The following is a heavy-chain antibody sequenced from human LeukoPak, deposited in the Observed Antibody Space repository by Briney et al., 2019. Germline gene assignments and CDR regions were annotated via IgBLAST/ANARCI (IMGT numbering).Heavy chain of an antibody. J-gene: IGHJ5*02. D-gene: IGHD3-22*01. CDR3: AKDYYDSSGNTNWFDP. Sequence: GGSLRLSCAASGFTFSSYGMHWVRQAPGKGLEWVAFIRYDGSNKYYADSVKGRFTISRDNSKNTLYLQMNSLRAEDTAVYYCAKDYYDSSGNTNWFDPWGQGTLVTVSS. CDR1: GFTFSSYG. V-gene: IGHV3-30*02. CDR2: IRYDGSNK.